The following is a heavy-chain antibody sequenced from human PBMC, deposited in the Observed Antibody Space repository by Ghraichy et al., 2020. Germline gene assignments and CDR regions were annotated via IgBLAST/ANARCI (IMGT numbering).Heavy chain of an antibody. CDR1: GGSFSGYY. D-gene: IGHD3-3*01. V-gene: IGHV4-34*01. Sequence: SETLSLTCAVYGGSFSGYYWSWIRQPPGKGLEWIGEINHSGSTNYNPSLKSRVTISVDTSKNQFSLKLSSVTAADTAVYYCATITIFGVVSGWGQGTLVTVSS. CDR2: INHSGST. J-gene: IGHJ4*02. CDR3: ATITIFGVVSG.